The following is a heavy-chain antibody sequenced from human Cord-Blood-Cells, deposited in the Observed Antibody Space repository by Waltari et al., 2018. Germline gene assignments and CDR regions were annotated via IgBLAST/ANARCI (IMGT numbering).Heavy chain of an antibody. Sequence: QLQLQESGPGLVKPSETLSLTCTVSGGSISSSSYYWGWIRQPPGKGLEWIGSIYYSGSTYYNPSLKSRFTIAVDTSKNQFSLRLVAVTAADTAVYYCAEHVLWYGSGSYYFDYWGQGTLVTVSS. CDR1: GGSISSSSYY. J-gene: IGHJ4*02. V-gene: IGHV4-39*01. CDR3: AEHVLWYGSGSYYFDY. CDR2: IYYSGST. D-gene: IGHD3-10*01.